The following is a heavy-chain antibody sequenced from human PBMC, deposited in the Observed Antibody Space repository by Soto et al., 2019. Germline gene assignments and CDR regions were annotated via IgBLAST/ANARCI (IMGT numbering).Heavy chain of an antibody. CDR2: INHSGST. V-gene: IGHV4-34*01. CDR1: GGSFSGYY. CDR3: ARGSVHNY. Sequence: SETLSLTCAVYGGSFSGYYWSWIRQPPGKGLEWIGEINHSGSTNYNPPLKSRVTISVDTSKNQFSLKLSSVTAADTAVYYCARGSVHNYWGQGTLVTVSS. D-gene: IGHD1-1*01. J-gene: IGHJ4*02.